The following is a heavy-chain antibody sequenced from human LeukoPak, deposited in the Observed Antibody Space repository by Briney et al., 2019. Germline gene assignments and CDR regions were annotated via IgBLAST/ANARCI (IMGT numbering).Heavy chain of an antibody. CDR1: DDSITMYY. CDR3: ARHEWGITNAFDI. V-gene: IGHV4-39*01. Sequence: IPSETLSLTCSVSDDSITMYYWGWIRQPPGKGLEWIGSIYYSGTTYYNPSLKSRVTISVDTSKKQFSLKLRSVTAADTAVYYCARHEWGITNAFDIWGQGTMVTVSS. CDR2: IYYSGTT. D-gene: IGHD1-14*01. J-gene: IGHJ3*02.